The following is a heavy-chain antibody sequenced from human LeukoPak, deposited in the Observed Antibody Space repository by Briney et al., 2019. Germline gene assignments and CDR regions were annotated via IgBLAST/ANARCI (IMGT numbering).Heavy chain of an antibody. J-gene: IGHJ4*02. Sequence: VASVKVSCKASVYTFTSYYMHWVRQAPGQGLEWMGIIDPSGCSTSYAQKFQGRVTMTRDTSTSTVYMELSSLRSEDRAVYYCARAYYCDSSGYPVYFDYWGQGTLVTVSS. V-gene: IGHV1-46*01. D-gene: IGHD3-22*01. CDR1: VYTFTSYY. CDR2: IDPSGCST. CDR3: ARAYYCDSSGYPVYFDY.